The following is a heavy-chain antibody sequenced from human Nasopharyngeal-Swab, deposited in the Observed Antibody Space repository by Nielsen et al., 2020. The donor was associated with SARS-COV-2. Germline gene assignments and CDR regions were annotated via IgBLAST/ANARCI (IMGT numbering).Heavy chain of an antibody. Sequence: GGSLRLSCAASGFTFSSYWMSWVRQAPGKGLEWVANIKQDGSEKYYVDSVKGRFTISRDNAKNSLYLQMNSLRAEDTAVYYCARGYCSSTSCYGTHWGQGTLVTVSS. CDR1: GFTFSSYW. D-gene: IGHD2-2*01. CDR3: ARGYCSSTSCYGTH. CDR2: IKQDGSEK. V-gene: IGHV3-7*01. J-gene: IGHJ4*02.